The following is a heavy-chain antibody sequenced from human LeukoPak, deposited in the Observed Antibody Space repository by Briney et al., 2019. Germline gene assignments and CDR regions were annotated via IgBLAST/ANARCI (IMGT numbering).Heavy chain of an antibody. D-gene: IGHD6-13*01. CDR3: VRGTTTSSWSSCDY. V-gene: IGHV3-74*01. J-gene: IGHJ4*02. CDR2: INSDGSST. CDR1: GFTFSTYW. Sequence: GGSLRLSCAASGFTFSTYWMYGLRQAPGKGLVWVSRINSDGSSTSYADSVKGRFTISRDNAKNTLYLQMNSLRAEDTAVYYCVRGTTTSSWSSCDYRGQGTLVTVSS.